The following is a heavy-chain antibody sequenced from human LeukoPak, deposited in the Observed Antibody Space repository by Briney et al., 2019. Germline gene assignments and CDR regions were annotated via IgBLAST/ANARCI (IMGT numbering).Heavy chain of an antibody. CDR2: ISGSGGST. Sequence: GGSLRLSCAASGFTFSSYAMSWVRQAPGKGLEWVSAISGSGGSTYYADSVKGRFTISRDNSKNTLYLQMNSPRAEDTAVYYCAKDLSSLVAVAPGFDYWGQGTLVTVSS. V-gene: IGHV3-23*01. J-gene: IGHJ4*02. CDR3: AKDLSSLVAVAPGFDY. D-gene: IGHD6-19*01. CDR1: GFTFSSYA.